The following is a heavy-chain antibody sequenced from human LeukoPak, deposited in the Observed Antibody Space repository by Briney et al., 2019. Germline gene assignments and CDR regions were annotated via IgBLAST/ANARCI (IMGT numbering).Heavy chain of an antibody. CDR1: GGSISSHY. J-gene: IGHJ4*02. D-gene: IGHD1-26*01. V-gene: IGHV4-59*11. Sequence: PSETLSLTCTVSGGSISSHYWSWIRQPPGKGLEWIGYIYYSGSTNYSPSLKSRVTISVDTSKNQFSLKLSSVTAADTAVYYCARGKYSGSYYAYYYFDYWGQGTLVTVSS. CDR3: ARGKYSGSYYAYYYFDY. CDR2: IYYSGST.